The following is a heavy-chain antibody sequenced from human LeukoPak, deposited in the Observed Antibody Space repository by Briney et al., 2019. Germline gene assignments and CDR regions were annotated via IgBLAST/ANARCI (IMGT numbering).Heavy chain of an antibody. CDR2: IKQDGSEK. CDR1: GFTFSSYG. V-gene: IGHV3-7*01. Sequence: PGGSLRLSCAASGFTFSSYGMSWVRQAPGKGLEWVANIKQDGSEKYYVDSVKGRFTISRDNAKNSLYLQMNSLRAEDTAVYYCARDGAHYGMDVWGQGTTVTVSS. J-gene: IGHJ6*02. CDR3: ARDGAHYGMDV. D-gene: IGHD3-16*01.